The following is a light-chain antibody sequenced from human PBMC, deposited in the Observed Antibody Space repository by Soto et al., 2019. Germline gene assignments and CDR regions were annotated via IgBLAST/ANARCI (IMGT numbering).Light chain of an antibody. V-gene: IGKV1-5*03. Sequence: DIQMTQSPSTLSASLGDRVTITCRASQSISSWLAWYQQKPGKAPKLLIYKASSLESGVPSRFSGSGSGTEFTLTISSLQPDDFATYYCQQHNGFPTTFGGGTKVEI. CDR1: QSISSW. CDR3: QQHNGFPTT. J-gene: IGKJ4*01. CDR2: KAS.